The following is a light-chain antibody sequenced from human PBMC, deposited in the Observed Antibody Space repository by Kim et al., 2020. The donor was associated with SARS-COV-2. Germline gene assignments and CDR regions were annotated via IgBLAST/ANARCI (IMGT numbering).Light chain of an antibody. CDR3: QVWDSSSVYV. V-gene: IGLV3-21*04. CDR2: YDS. Sequence: SYELTQPPSVSVAPGKTARITCGGNNIGSKSVHWYQQKPGQAPVLVIYYDSDRPSGIPERFSGSNSGNTATLTISRVEAGDEADYYCQVWDSSSVYVFGT. CDR1: NIGSKS. J-gene: IGLJ1*01.